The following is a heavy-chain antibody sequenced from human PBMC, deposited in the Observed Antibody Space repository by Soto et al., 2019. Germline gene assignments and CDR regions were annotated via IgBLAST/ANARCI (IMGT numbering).Heavy chain of an antibody. CDR3: AGEGDVPYYYGGIDV. V-gene: IGHV1-18*01. CDR1: GYTFTSYG. CDR2: ISGYNGKT. J-gene: IGHJ6*02. D-gene: IGHD2-21*02. Sequence: QVQLVQSGGEVRKPGASVTVSCKASGYTFTSYGISWVRQAPGQGLEWMGWISGYNGKTNYAQKVQDRVTMTTDTSTSTAYMELSSMRFDGTAVYYCAGEGDVPYYYGGIDVWGQGTTVTVSS.